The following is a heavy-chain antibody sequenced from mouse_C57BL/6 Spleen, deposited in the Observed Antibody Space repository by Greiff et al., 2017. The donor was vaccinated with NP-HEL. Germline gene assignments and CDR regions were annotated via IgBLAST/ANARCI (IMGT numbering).Heavy chain of an antibody. V-gene: IGHV2-2*01. J-gene: IGHJ3*01. CDR3: AGSSVYYDYSAWFAY. CDR1: GFSLTSYG. D-gene: IGHD2-4*01. CDR2: IWSGGST. Sequence: QVQLKESGPGLVQPSQSLSITCTVSGFSLTSYGVHWVRQSPGKGLEWLGVIWSGGSTDYNAAFISRLSISKDHYKRQVFFIMNSLQTDDTAVYYCAGSSVYYDYSAWFAYWGQGTLVTVSA.